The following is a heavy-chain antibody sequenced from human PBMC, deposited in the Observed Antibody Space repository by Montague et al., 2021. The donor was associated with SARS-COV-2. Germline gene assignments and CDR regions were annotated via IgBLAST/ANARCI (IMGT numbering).Heavy chain of an antibody. CDR1: GGSFSGYY. Sequence: SETLSLTCAVYGGSFSGYYWSWIRQPPGQGLEWMWEINQSGSTNXNPSLKSRVTSSVDTSKKQFSLKLSSLTAADTAVYYCARVAGGYYHDSSAYFDYWGQGSPVTVSS. D-gene: IGHD3-22*01. V-gene: IGHV4-34*01. CDR3: ARVAGGYYHDSSAYFDY. J-gene: IGHJ4*02. CDR2: INQSGST.